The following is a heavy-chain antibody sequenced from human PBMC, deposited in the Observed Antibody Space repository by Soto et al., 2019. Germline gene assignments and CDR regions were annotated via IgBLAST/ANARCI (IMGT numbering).Heavy chain of an antibody. D-gene: IGHD3-22*01. CDR2: IIPIFGTA. CDR3: ARDRDDSSGYYVGVNYYYYYGMDV. CDR1: GGTFSSYA. V-gene: IGHV1-69*13. J-gene: IGHJ6*02. Sequence: ASVKVSCKASGGTFSSYAISWVRQAPGQGLEWMGGIIPIFGTANYAQKFQGRVTITADESTSTAYMELSSLRSEDTAVYYCARDRDDSSGYYVGVNYYYYYGMDVWGQGTTVTVS.